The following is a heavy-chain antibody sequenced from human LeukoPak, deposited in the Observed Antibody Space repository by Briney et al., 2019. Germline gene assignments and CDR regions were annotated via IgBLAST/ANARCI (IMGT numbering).Heavy chain of an antibody. CDR3: AIAPSMVRGVPTDY. D-gene: IGHD3-10*01. J-gene: IGHJ4*02. V-gene: IGHV4-34*01. CDR2: TNHSGST. CDR1: GGSFRGYY. Sequence: PSETLSLTCAVYGGSFRGYYWSWLRPPPGKGLEWIGETNHSGSTNYSPSLKSRVTISVDPSKNQFSLKLSSLPAATPALILLAIAPSMVRGVPTDYWGQGTLVTVSS.